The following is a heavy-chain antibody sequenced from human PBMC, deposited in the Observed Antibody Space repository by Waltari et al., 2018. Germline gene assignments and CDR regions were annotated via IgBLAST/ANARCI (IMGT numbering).Heavy chain of an antibody. Sequence: QVQLVESGGGVVQPGRSLRLSCVASGFTFSSYGMHWVRQAPGKGLEWVAVISYDGSNKYYADSVKGRFTISRDNSKNTLYLQMNSLRAEDTAVYYCAKVVVPAAIEDYFDYWGQGTLVTVSS. CDR3: AKVVVPAAIEDYFDY. CDR1: GFTFSSYG. J-gene: IGHJ4*02. D-gene: IGHD2-2*02. CDR2: ISYDGSNK. V-gene: IGHV3-30*18.